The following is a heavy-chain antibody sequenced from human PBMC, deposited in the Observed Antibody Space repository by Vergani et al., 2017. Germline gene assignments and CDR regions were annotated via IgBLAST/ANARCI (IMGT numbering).Heavy chain of an antibody. Sequence: EVQLLESGGGLVQPGGSLRLSCAASGFTFSSYAMSWVRQAPGKGLEWVSAFSGSGGSTSSADSVKGRFTISRDNSKNTLYLQMNSLRAEDTAVYYCAKGFTVTTSYWGQGTLVTVSS. CDR2: FSGSGGST. CDR3: AKGFTVTTSY. V-gene: IGHV3-23*01. CDR1: GFTFSSYA. J-gene: IGHJ4*02. D-gene: IGHD4-17*01.